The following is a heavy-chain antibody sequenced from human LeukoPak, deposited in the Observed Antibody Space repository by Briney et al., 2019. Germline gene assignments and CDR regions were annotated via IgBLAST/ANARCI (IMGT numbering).Heavy chain of an antibody. J-gene: IGHJ3*02. V-gene: IGHV4-39*07. CDR2: IYYSGST. D-gene: IGHD2-2*01. CDR1: GGSISSSSYY. Sequence: SETLSLTCTVSGGSISSSSYYWGWIRQPPGKGLEWIGSIYYSGSTYYNPSFKSRVTISVDTSKNQFSLKLSSVTAADTAVYYCARDSSNAFDIWGQGTMVTVSS. CDR3: ARDSSNAFDI.